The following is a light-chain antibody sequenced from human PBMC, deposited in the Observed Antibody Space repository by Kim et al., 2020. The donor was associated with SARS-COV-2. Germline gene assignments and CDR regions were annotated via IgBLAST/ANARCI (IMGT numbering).Light chain of an antibody. V-gene: IGLV4-69*01. J-gene: IGLJ2*01. CDR2: VNNDGSH. Sequence: QLVLTQSPSASASLGASVTLTCTLSNEHSSYAIAWHQQHPQKGPRYLMVVNNDGSHTKGDGIPDRFSASSSGAERYLTISSLQSEDEANYFCQTWGTGILVFGGGTQLTVL. CDR1: NEHSSYA. CDR3: QTWGTGILV.